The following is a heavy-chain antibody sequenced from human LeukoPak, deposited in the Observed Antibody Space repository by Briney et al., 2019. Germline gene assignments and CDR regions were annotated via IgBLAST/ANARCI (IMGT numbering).Heavy chain of an antibody. CDR2: IYYGGST. CDR1: GGSISSYY. CDR3: ARGAMVPLTYFDY. V-gene: IGHV4-59*01. D-gene: IGHD3-10*01. J-gene: IGHJ4*02. Sequence: SETLSLTCTVSGGSISSYYWSWIRQPPGKGLEWIGYIYYGGSTNYNPSLKSRVTISVDTSKNQFSLKLSSVTAADTAVYYCARGAMVPLTYFDYWGQGTLVTVSS.